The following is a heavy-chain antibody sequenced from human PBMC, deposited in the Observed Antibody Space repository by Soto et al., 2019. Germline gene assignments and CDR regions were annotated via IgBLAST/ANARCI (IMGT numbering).Heavy chain of an antibody. Sequence: PGGSVRLSCGSSGFTFGSYTMHWVRQAPGKGLEWVALILYDGSNKYYADSVKGRFTVSRDNSKNMLYLQVNSLRAEDTAVYYCAKDRGYSYGHPFDYSGTGTLLTVSS. D-gene: IGHD5-18*01. V-gene: IGHV3-30*18. J-gene: IGHJ4*02. CDR1: GFTFGSYT. CDR3: AKDRGYSYGHPFDY. CDR2: ILYDGSNK.